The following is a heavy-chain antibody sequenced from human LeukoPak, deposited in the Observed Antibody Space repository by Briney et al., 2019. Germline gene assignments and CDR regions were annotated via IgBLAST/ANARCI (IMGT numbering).Heavy chain of an antibody. CDR3: ARGPGYGQANFDH. J-gene: IGHJ4*02. D-gene: IGHD5-18*01. V-gene: IGHV4-34*01. CDR1: GGSFSGYY. Sequence: PSETLSLTCAVYGGSFSGYYWSWIRQPPGKGLEWIGEINHSGSTNYNPSLKSRVTISVDTSKNQFSLKLSSVTAADTAVYYCARGPGYGQANFDHWGQGTLVTVSS. CDR2: INHSGST.